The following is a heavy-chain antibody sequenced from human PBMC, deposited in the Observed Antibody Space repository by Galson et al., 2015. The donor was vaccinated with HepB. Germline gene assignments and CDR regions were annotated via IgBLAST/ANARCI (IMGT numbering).Heavy chain of an antibody. CDR1: GAGFRTYN. Sequence: SVKVSCKASGAGFRTYNIIWVRQAPGQGLEWMGGIIPIFRIANYAQNFRDRVTITAEESTSTAYMELSSLRSVDTAVYYCARGSTITTSVYAFWGQGTLVTVSS. CDR2: IIPIFRIA. D-gene: IGHD4-11*01. CDR3: ARGSTITTSVYAF. J-gene: IGHJ4*02. V-gene: IGHV1-69*13.